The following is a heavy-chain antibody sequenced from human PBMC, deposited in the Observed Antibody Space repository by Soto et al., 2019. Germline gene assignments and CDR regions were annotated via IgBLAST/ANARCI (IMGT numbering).Heavy chain of an antibody. CDR2: INHSGST. Sequence: SETLSLTCAVYGGSFSGYYWSWIRQPPGKGLEWIGEINHSGSTNYNPSLKSRVTISVDTSKNQFSLKLSSVTAADTAVYYCSYVPGELGAFDIWGQGTMVTVSS. CDR3: SYVPGELGAFDI. CDR1: GGSFSGYY. D-gene: IGHD3-16*01. J-gene: IGHJ3*02. V-gene: IGHV4-34*01.